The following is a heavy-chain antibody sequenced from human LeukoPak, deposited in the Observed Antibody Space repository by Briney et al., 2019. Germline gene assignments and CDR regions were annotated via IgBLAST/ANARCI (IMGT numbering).Heavy chain of an antibody. CDR3: ALSPVITNDFDY. Sequence: SETLSLTCTVSGGSISSSSYYWGWIRQPPGKGLEWIGTIYYSGSTYYNPSLNSRVTISVDTSRNQFSLNLSSVTAADTAVYFCALSPVITNDFDYWGQGTLVTVSS. CDR1: GGSISSSSYY. V-gene: IGHV4-39*01. J-gene: IGHJ4*02. D-gene: IGHD3-22*01. CDR2: IYYSGST.